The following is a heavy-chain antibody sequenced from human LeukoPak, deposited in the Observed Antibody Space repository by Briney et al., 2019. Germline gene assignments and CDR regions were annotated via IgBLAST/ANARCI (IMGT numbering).Heavy chain of an antibody. D-gene: IGHD3-3*01. CDR3: AKDRRMYDFWSGFDY. CDR1: GFTFSSYA. V-gene: IGHV3-23*01. CDR2: ISGSGGST. J-gene: IGHJ4*02. Sequence: PGGSLRLSCAASGFTFSSYAMSWVRQAPGKGLEWVSAISGSGGSTYYADSVKGRFTISRDNSKNTLYLQMNSLRAEDTAVYYCAKDRRMYDFWSGFDYWGQGTLVTVSS.